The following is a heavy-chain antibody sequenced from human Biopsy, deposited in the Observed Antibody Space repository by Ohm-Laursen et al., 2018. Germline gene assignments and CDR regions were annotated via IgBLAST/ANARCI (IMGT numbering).Heavy chain of an antibody. CDR2: INPGGNST. V-gene: IGHV1-46*02. CDR1: GGTFKTEG. Sequence: SVKVSCKASGGTFKTEGIIWARQAPGQGLEWMGIINPGGNSTAYTQNFQGRVTMTWDTSTTTVYMELSSLRSEDTAVYYCVLASFDYWGQGTLVTVSS. CDR3: VLASFDY. J-gene: IGHJ4*02.